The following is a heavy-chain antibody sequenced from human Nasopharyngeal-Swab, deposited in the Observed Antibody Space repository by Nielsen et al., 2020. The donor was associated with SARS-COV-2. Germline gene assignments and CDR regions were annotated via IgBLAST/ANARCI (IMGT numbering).Heavy chain of an antibody. Sequence: GGSLRLSCAASGFTFSSYWMSWVRQAPGKGLEWVANIKQDGSEKYYVDSVKGRFTISRDNAKNSLYLQMNGLRAEDTAVYYCAREGYNWNSGSPYGMDVWGQGTTVTVSS. CDR2: IKQDGSEK. D-gene: IGHD1-7*01. CDR3: AREGYNWNSGSPYGMDV. J-gene: IGHJ6*02. CDR1: GFTFSSYW. V-gene: IGHV3-7*03.